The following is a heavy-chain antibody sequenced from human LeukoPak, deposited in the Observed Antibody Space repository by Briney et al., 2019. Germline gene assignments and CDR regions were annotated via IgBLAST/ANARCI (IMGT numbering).Heavy chain of an antibody. V-gene: IGHV4-59*01. J-gene: IGHJ4*02. CDR2: IYYSGST. CDR1: GGSISSYY. CDR3: AREGSGYYVDY. Sequence: PSETLSLTCTVSGGSISSYYWSWIRQPPGKGLEWIGYIYYSGSTNYNPSLKSRVTISVDTSKNQFSLKLSSVTAADTAVYYCAREGSGYYVDYWGQGTLVTVSS. D-gene: IGHD3-3*01.